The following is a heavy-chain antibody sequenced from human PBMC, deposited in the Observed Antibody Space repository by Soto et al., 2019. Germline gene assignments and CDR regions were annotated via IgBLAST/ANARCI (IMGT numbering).Heavy chain of an antibody. J-gene: IGHJ5*02. Sequence: QVQLQESGPGLVKPSETLSLTCTVSGGSISSYYWSWIRQPPGKGLEWIGYIYYSGSTNYNPSLKSRVTISVDTSKNQFSLKPSSVTAADTAVYYCARVVTMVRGVIRVGGNWFDPWGQGTLVTVSS. CDR2: IYYSGST. CDR1: GGSISSYY. V-gene: IGHV4-59*01. CDR3: ARVVTMVRGVIRVGGNWFDP. D-gene: IGHD3-10*01.